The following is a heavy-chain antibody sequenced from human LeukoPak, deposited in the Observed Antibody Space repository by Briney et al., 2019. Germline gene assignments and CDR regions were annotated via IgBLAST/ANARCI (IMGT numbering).Heavy chain of an antibody. CDR3: ARHPSPQLHHFDY. Sequence: GASVKVSCTASGYTFTSYYMHWVRQAPGQGLEWMGIINPSGDSTSYEQRFQGRLTMTRDTSTNTVYMELSSLRSEDTAVYYCARHPSPQLHHFDYWGQGTLVTVSS. D-gene: IGHD2-2*01. V-gene: IGHV1-46*01. CDR2: INPSGDST. J-gene: IGHJ4*02. CDR1: GYTFTSYY.